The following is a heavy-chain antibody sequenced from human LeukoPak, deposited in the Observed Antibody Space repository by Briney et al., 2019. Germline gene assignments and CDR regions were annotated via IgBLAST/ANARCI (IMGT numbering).Heavy chain of an antibody. CDR1: GFTFSSYG. CDR3: AKDFPFETRYNWNPYYMDV. J-gene: IGHJ6*03. D-gene: IGHD1-20*01. CDR2: IRYDGRNK. Sequence: PGGSLRLSCAASGFTFSSYGMHWVRQAPGKGLEWVSFIRYDGRNKYSPDSVKGRFTISRDNSKNTLYLQMNSLTTEDTAVYYYAKDFPFETRYNWNPYYMDVWGNGSTVTVSS. V-gene: IGHV3-30*02.